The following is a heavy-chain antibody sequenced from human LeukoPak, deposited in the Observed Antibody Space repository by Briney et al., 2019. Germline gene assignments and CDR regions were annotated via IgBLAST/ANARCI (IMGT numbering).Heavy chain of an antibody. CDR2: INPNSGGT. V-gene: IGHV1-2*02. CDR3: ARAGYSSGWYPGDY. D-gene: IGHD6-19*01. J-gene: IGHJ4*02. CDR1: GYTFTGYY. Sequence: ASVKVSCKASGYTFTGYYMHWVRQAPGQGLEWMGWINPNSGGTNYAQRFQGRVTMTRDTSISTAYMELSRLRSDDTAVYYCARAGYSSGWYPGDYWGRGTLVTVPS.